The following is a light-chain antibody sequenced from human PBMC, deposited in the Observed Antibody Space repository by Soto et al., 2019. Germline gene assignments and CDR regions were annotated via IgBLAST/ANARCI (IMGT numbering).Light chain of an antibody. J-gene: IGKJ1*01. CDR2: WAS. CDR3: QHYYRTRT. Sequence: DIVMTQSPDSLAVSLGERATINCKSSQSVLYSSNNKNYLAWYQQKPGQPPKLLIYWASTRESGVPDSFSGSGSGTDFTLTISSLQAEDVAVYYCQHYYRTRTFGQGTKVEI. V-gene: IGKV4-1*01. CDR1: QSVLYSSNNKNY.